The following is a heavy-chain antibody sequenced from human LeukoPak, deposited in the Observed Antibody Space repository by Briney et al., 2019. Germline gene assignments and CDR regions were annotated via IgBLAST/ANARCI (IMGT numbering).Heavy chain of an antibody. V-gene: IGHV3-23*01. J-gene: IGHJ6*02. Sequence: PGGSLRLSCAASGFTLSSYAMSWVRQAPGKGLEWVSAISGSGGSTYYADSVKGRFTISGDNSKHTLYLQMNSLSAEDTAVYYCAKFFFRPGAGAAAARDYYYYGMDVWGQGTTVTVSS. CDR3: AKFFFRPGAGAAAARDYYYYGMDV. CDR1: GFTLSSYA. CDR2: ISGSGGST. D-gene: IGHD6-13*01.